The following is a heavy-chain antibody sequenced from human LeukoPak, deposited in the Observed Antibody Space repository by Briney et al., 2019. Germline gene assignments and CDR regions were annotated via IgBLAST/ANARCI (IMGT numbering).Heavy chain of an antibody. CDR1: GFTFSDYY. CDR2: ISSTI. Sequence: GGSLRLSCAASGFTFSDYYMSWIRQAPGKGLEWVSYISSTIYYADSVKGRFTISRDNAKSSLYLQMNSLRAEDTAVYYCARMVRGGEYCFDYWGQGTLVTVSS. D-gene: IGHD3-10*01. V-gene: IGHV3-11*01. CDR3: ARMVRGGEYCFDY. J-gene: IGHJ4*02.